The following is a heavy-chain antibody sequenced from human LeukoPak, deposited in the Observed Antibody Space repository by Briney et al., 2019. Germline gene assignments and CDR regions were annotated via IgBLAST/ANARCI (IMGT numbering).Heavy chain of an antibody. D-gene: IGHD2-21*02. CDR2: ISSSSSYI. CDR1: GFTFSSYS. CDR3: ARQDCGGDCSSSFDY. Sequence: GGSLRLSCAASGFTFSSYSMNWVRQAPGKGLEWVSSISSSSSYIYYADSVKGRFTISRDNAKNSLYLQMNSLRAEDTAVYYCARQDCGGDCSSSFDYWGQGTLVTVSS. J-gene: IGHJ4*02. V-gene: IGHV3-21*01.